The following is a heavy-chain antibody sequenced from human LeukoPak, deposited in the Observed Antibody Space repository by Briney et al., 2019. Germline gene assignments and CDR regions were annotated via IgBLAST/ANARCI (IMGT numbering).Heavy chain of an antibody. D-gene: IGHD3-10*01. V-gene: IGHV4-34*01. J-gene: IGHJ5*02. CDR2: INHSGST. CDR3: ARRSVRGLIILNWFAP. Sequence: SETLSLTCAVYGGSFSGYYWSWIRQPPGKGLEWIGEINHSGSTNYNPPLKSRVTISVATSKNQFSMKLSSVTAAGRAMYCCARRSVRGLIILNWFAPWGQGTLVTVSS. CDR1: GGSFSGYY.